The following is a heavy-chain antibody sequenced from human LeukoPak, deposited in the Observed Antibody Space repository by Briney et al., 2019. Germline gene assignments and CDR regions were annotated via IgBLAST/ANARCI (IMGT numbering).Heavy chain of an antibody. Sequence: GGSLRLSCAASGLTFSSHWMSWVRQAPGKGLEWVANIKQDGSEKYYVDSVKGRFTISRDNAKNSLYLQMDSLRAEDTAVYYCASRAGYSSSWSAFDYWGQGTLVTVSS. J-gene: IGHJ4*02. D-gene: IGHD6-13*01. CDR1: GLTFSSHW. CDR2: IKQDGSEK. V-gene: IGHV3-7*05. CDR3: ASRAGYSSSWSAFDY.